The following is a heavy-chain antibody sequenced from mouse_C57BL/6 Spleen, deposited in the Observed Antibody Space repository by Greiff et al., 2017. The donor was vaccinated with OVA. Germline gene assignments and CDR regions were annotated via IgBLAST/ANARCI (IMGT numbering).Heavy chain of an antibody. CDR2: LWSGGST. J-gene: IGHJ4*01. Sequence: QVQLKESGPGLVQPSQSLSITCTVSGFSLTSYGVHWVRQSPGKGLEWLGVLWSGGSTDYNAAFISRLSISKDNSKSQVFFKMNSLQADDTAIYYCARKGYGSSPYAMDYWGQGTSVTVSS. V-gene: IGHV2-2*01. CDR1: GFSLTSYG. CDR3: ARKGYGSSPYAMDY. D-gene: IGHD1-1*01.